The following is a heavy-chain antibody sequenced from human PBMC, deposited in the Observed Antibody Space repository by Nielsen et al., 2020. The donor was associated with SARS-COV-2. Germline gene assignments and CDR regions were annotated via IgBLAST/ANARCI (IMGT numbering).Heavy chain of an antibody. V-gene: IGHV4-59*01. CDR3: ARVADFWSGYHRNYGMDV. CDR2: IYYSGRT. D-gene: IGHD3-3*01. J-gene: IGHJ6*02. Sequence: WIRQPPGKGLEWIGYIYYSGRTNYNPSLKSRVTISVDTSKNQFSLKLSSVTAADTAVYYCARVADFWSGYHRNYGMDVWGQGTTVTVSS.